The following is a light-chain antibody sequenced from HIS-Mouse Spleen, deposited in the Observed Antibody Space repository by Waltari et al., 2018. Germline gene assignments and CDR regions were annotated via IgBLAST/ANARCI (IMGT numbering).Light chain of an antibody. V-gene: IGKV1-9*01. Sequence: IQLTQSPSFLSASVGDRGTTTCRASQGISSYLAWYQQKPGKAPKLLIYAASTLQSGVPSRFSGSGSGTEFTLTISSLQPEDFATYYCQQLNSYPWTFGQGTKVEIK. CDR1: QGISSY. J-gene: IGKJ1*01. CDR3: QQLNSYPWT. CDR2: AAS.